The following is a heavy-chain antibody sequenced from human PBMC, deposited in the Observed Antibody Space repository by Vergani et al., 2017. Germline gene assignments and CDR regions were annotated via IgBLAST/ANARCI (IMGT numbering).Heavy chain of an antibody. Sequence: QVHLQQWGAGLLKPSETLSLTCAVYGGSFSGYYWSWIRQPPGKGLEWIGEINHRVITNYNPSLKSRGTISVDTTKNQFSLKLSSVTAADTAVYYCASQPHXISDGARYYYYMDVWGKGTTVTVSS. CDR1: GGSFSGYY. D-gene: IGHD4/OR15-4a*01. J-gene: IGHJ6*03. V-gene: IGHV4-34*01. CDR3: ASQPHXISDGARYYYYMDV. CDR2: INHRVIT.